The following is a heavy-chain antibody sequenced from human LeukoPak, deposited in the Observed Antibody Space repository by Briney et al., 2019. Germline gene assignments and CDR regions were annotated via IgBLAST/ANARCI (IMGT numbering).Heavy chain of an antibody. CDR2: ISTYNGNT. CDR3: ARDVLNEQQLVRTDAFDI. V-gene: IGHV1-18*01. J-gene: IGHJ3*02. D-gene: IGHD6-13*01. CDR1: GYTFTSYG. Sequence: ASVKVSCKASGYTFTSYGISWVRQAPGQGLEWMGWISTYNGNTNYAQKLQGRVTMTTDTSTSTAYMELRSLRSDDTAVYYCARDVLNEQQLVRTDAFDIWGQGTMVTVSS.